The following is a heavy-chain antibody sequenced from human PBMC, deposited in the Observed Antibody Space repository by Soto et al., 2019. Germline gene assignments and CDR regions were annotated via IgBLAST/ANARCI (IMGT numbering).Heavy chain of an antibody. Sequence: QVQLVESGGGVVQPGRSLRLSCAASGFTFSNYGMHWVRQAPGKGLEWVALISFDGSNKYYVDSVKGRFAISRDNYKNTLYLQMSSLRAEDTAVYYCATHGGSEYQLPYFGYWGQGTLVTVSS. J-gene: IGHJ4*02. D-gene: IGHD2-2*01. V-gene: IGHV3-30*03. CDR2: ISFDGSNK. CDR1: GFTFSNYG. CDR3: ATHGGSEYQLPYFGY.